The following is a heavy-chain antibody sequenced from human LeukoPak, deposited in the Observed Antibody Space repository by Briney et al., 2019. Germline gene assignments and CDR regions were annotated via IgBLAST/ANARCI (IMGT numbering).Heavy chain of an antibody. D-gene: IGHD1-26*01. CDR1: GFTSSSYA. V-gene: IGHV3-23*01. CDR2: ISGSGGST. Sequence: GGSLRLSCAASGFTSSSYAMSWVRQAPGKGLEWVSAISGSGGSTYYADSVKGRFTISRDNSKNTLYLQMNSLRAEDTAVYYCAKAPARIVGAHFDYWGQGTLVTVSS. J-gene: IGHJ4*02. CDR3: AKAPARIVGAHFDY.